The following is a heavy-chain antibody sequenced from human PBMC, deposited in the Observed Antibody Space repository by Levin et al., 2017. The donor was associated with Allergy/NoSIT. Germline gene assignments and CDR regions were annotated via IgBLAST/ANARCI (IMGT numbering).Heavy chain of an antibody. Sequence: GESLKISCAVSGFTFNTYAMDWVRQAPGEGLEWVAVISYDGTNTYYAESVKGRFTISRDNFKNTLYLEMNDLRPDDTAVYYCARGQKRAPESGVDNWGQGTLVTVSS. D-gene: IGHD3-10*01. CDR3: ARGQKRAPESGVDN. J-gene: IGHJ4*02. V-gene: IGHV3-30*04. CDR1: GFTFNTYA. CDR2: ISYDGTNT.